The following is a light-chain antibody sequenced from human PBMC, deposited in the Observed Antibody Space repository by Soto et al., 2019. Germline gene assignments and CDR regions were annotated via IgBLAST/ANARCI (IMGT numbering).Light chain of an antibody. J-gene: IGKJ5*01. CDR1: QSVSSN. CDR3: QQYGSSPIT. V-gene: IGKV3-15*01. CDR2: GAS. Sequence: EIVMTQSPATLSVSPGERATLSCRASQSVSSNLAWYQQKPGQAPRLLIYGASTRATGIPARFSGSGSGTEFTLTISSLQSEDFAVYYCQQYGSSPITFGQGTRLEL.